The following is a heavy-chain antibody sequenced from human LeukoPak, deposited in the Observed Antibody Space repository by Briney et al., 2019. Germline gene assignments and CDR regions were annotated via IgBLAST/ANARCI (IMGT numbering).Heavy chain of an antibody. CDR1: GFTFSSYA. D-gene: IGHD2-15*01. CDR3: AKDRLKIPIVVVVEADY. V-gene: IGHV3-23*01. CDR2: ISGSGGST. J-gene: IGHJ4*02. Sequence: RPGGSLRLSCAASGFTFSSYAMSWVRQAPGKGLEWVSVISGSGGSTYYADSVKGRFTISRDNSKNTLYLQMNSLRAEDTAVYYCAKDRLKIPIVVVVEADYWGQGTLVTVSS.